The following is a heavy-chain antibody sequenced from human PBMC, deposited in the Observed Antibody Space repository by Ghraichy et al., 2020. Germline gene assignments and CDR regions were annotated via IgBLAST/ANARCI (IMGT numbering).Heavy chain of an antibody. D-gene: IGHD3-22*01. CDR2: ISGSGGST. Sequence: GGSLRLSCAASGFTFSSYAMSWVRQAPGKGLGWVSAISGSGGSTYYADPVKGRFTISRDNSKNTLYLQMHSLRAKDTAVYYCAKAYPPHSYDSSGLGPHYGMNIWGQGTTVTVSS. V-gene: IGHV3-23*01. J-gene: IGHJ6*02. CDR1: GFTFSSYA. CDR3: AKAYPPHSYDSSGLGPHYGMNI.